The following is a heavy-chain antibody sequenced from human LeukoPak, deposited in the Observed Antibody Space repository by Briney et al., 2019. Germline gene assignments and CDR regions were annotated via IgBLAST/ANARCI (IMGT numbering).Heavy chain of an antibody. D-gene: IGHD3-3*01. CDR1: GFTFSNAW. CDR3: ASFGVFFGVVTLDC. CDR2: ISSSSSYI. J-gene: IGHJ4*02. Sequence: GGSLRLSCAASGFTFSNAWMSWVRQAPGKGLEWVSSISSSSSYIYYADSVKGRFTISRDNAKNSLYLQMNSLRAEDTAVYYCASFGVFFGVVTLDCWGQGTLVTVSS. V-gene: IGHV3-21*01.